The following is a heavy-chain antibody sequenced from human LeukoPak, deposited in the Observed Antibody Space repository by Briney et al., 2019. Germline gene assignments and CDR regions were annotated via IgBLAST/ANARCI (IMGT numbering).Heavy chain of an antibody. CDR2: IIPIFGTA. CDR3: ARDREEAGLRYFDWLSDGMDV. J-gene: IGHJ6*04. D-gene: IGHD3-9*01. Sequence: ASVTVSCKASGGTFSSYAISWVRQAPGQGLAWMGGIIPIFGTANYAQRFQGRVTITADKSTSTAYMELSSLRSEDTAVYYCARDREEAGLRYFDWLSDGMDVWGKGTTVTVSS. CDR1: GGTFSSYA. V-gene: IGHV1-69*06.